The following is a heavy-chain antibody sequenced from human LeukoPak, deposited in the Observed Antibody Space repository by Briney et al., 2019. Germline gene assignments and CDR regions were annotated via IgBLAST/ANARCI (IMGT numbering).Heavy chain of an antibody. CDR2: INPNSGGT. Sequence: ASVKVSCKASGCSFTSYAINWVRQAPGQGLEWMGWINPNSGGTNYAQKFQGRVTMTRDTSISTAYMELSRLTSDDTATFYFARDGVGIEYWGQGTLVTVSS. V-gene: IGHV1-2*02. D-gene: IGHD3-16*01. CDR3: ARDGVGIEY. CDR1: GCSFTSYA. J-gene: IGHJ4*02.